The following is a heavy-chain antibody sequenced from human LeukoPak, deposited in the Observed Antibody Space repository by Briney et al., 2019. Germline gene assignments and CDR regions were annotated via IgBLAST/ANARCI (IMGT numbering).Heavy chain of an antibody. CDR3: AKGYCSGTSCCSGLD. CDR2: INTDGSST. V-gene: IGHV3-74*01. D-gene: IGHD2-2*01. CDR1: GFTFSSYW. J-gene: IGHJ4*02. Sequence: PGGSLRLSCAASGFTFSSYWMHWVRQAPGKGLVWVSRINTDGSSTSYADSVKGRFTISRDNAKNMLYLQMTSLKTEDTAVYYCAKGYCSGTSCCSGLDWGQGTLVTVSS.